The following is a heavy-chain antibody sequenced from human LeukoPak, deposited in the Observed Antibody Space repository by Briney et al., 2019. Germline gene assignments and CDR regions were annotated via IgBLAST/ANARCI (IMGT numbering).Heavy chain of an antibody. CDR1: GFTVSSNY. J-gene: IGHJ6*03. CDR2: IYSGGST. CDR3: ARAGDGSGSYCNPTHYYYMDV. D-gene: IGHD3-10*01. Sequence: GGSLRLSCAASGFTVSSNYMSWVRQAPGKGLEWVSVIYSGGSTYYADSVKGRFTISRDNSKNTLYLQMNSLRAEDTAVYYCARAGDGSGSYCNPTHYYYMDVWGKGTTVTISS. V-gene: IGHV3-53*01.